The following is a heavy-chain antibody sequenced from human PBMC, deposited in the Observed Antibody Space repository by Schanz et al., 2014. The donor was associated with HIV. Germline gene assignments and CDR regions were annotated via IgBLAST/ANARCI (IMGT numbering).Heavy chain of an antibody. CDR3: ARGFQGFDY. CDR2: IRATGGST. Sequence: EVQLLESGGGLVQAGGSLRLSCAASGFTFKSYAMSWVRQAPGKGLEWVSAIRATGGSTYYADSVKGRFTISRDNSKNTLYLQMNSLRAEDTSVYYCARGFQGFDYWGQGTLVTVSS. CDR1: GFTFKSYA. J-gene: IGHJ4*02. D-gene: IGHD3-10*01. V-gene: IGHV3-23*01.